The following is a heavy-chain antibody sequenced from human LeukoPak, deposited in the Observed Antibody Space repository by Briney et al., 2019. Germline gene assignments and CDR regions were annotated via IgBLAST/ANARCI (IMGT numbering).Heavy chain of an antibody. J-gene: IGHJ6*02. CDR2: IYSYNGNT. CDR3: ARDFGDYYGMDV. Sequence: ASVKVSCKASGYTFTSYGISWVRQAPGQGLEWMGWIYSYNGNTNYAQKFQGRVTMTTDTSTSTAYMELRSLRSDDTAVYYCARDFGDYYGMDVWGQGTTVTVSS. D-gene: IGHD3-10*01. CDR1: GYTFTSYG. V-gene: IGHV1-18*01.